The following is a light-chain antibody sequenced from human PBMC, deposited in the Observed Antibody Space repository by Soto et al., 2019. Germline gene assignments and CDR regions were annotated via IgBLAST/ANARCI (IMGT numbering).Light chain of an antibody. CDR3: QPRSNWPWT. Sequence: EIVLTQSPATLSLSPGERATLSCRASQSVSSYLAWYQQKPGQAPRLLIYDASNRATGIPARFSGSGSGTDFTLTISSLEPEDFALYYCQPRSNWPWTLGHGTKVDIK. V-gene: IGKV3-11*01. J-gene: IGKJ1*01. CDR1: QSVSSY. CDR2: DAS.